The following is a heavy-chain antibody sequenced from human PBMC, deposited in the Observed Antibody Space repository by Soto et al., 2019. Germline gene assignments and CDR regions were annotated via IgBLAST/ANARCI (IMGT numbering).Heavy chain of an antibody. CDR3: ATISRLYAFEI. J-gene: IGHJ3*02. CDR2: ISAYNGNT. V-gene: IGHV1-18*04. CDR1: GYTFTSYG. D-gene: IGHD3-3*01. Sequence: ASVKVSCKASGYTFTSYGISWVRQAPGQGLEWMGWISAYNGNTNYAQKLQGRFTMTTDTSTSTADMERSSLRSDDTAVYYCATISRLYAFEIWGQGTMVTVSS.